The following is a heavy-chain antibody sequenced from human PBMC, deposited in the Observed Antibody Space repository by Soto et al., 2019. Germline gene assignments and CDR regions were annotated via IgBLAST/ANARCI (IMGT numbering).Heavy chain of an antibody. D-gene: IGHD6-13*01. V-gene: IGHV3-48*02. CDR1: GSTFSTYN. Sequence: VQLVESGGGVVQPGRSLRLSCEASGSTFSTYNMNWVRQAPGKGLEWVSYISSSSTTIYYADSVKGRFTISRDNAKNSLYLEMNSLRDEDTAVYYCARDRQLGAYYYGMDVWGQGTTVTVSS. CDR3: ARDRQLGAYYYGMDV. CDR2: ISSSSTTI. J-gene: IGHJ6*02.